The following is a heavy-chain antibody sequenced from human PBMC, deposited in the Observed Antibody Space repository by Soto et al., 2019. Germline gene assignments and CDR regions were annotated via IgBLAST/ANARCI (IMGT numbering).Heavy chain of an antibody. J-gene: IGHJ6*03. CDR3: ARDGYNWNDSYYYYMDV. Sequence: VASVKVSCKASGDTFTSYAMHWVRQAPGQRLEWMGWINAGNGNTKYSQKFQGRVTITRDTSASTAYMELSSLRSEDTAVYYCARDGYNWNDSYYYYMDVWGKGTTVTVSS. D-gene: IGHD1-1*01. CDR1: GDTFTSYA. V-gene: IGHV1-3*01. CDR2: INAGNGNT.